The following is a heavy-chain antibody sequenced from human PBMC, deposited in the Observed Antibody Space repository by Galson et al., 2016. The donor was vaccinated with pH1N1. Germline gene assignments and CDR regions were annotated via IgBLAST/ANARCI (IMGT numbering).Heavy chain of an antibody. CDR3: ARNGYGDYVGYFDY. Sequence: ALVKPTQTLTLTCTFSGFSLSTSGVGVGWIRQPPGKALEWLALIYWDDDKRYSPSLKSRLTITKDTSKNQVVLTITNMDPVDTATYYCARNGYGDYVGYFDYWGQGTLVTVSS. CDR2: IYWDDDK. V-gene: IGHV2-5*02. J-gene: IGHJ4*02. CDR1: GFSLSTSGVG. D-gene: IGHD4-17*01.